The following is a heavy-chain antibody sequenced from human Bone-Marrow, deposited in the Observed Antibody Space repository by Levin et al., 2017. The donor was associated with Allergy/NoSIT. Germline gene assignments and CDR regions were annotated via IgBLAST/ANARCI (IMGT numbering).Heavy chain of an antibody. D-gene: IGHD3-3*01. Sequence: PGGSRRLSCAASGFTFSSYAMTWVRQAPGKGLEWVSGISASGGTTNYADSVKGRFTISRDNSKNTLYLQMNSLRAEDTAVYYCAKGQSDFWSGYLFDYWGQGTLVTVSS. J-gene: IGHJ4*02. CDR1: GFTFSSYA. CDR3: AKGQSDFWSGYLFDY. CDR2: ISASGGTT. V-gene: IGHV3-23*01.